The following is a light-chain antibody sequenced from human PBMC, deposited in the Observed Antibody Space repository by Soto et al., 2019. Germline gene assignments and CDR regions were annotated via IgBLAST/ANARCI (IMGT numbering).Light chain of an antibody. CDR2: GAF. V-gene: IGKV3D-20*02. CDR3: QQRHMWPIT. CDR1: QSVSSSH. J-gene: IGKJ5*01. Sequence: EIVLTQSPGTLSLSPWERSTLSCRASQSVSSSHLAWYRQKPGQAPRLLIYGAFNRATGIPPRFSGSGSGTDFTLTISSLEPEDSAVYYCQQRHMWPITFGQGTRLEIK.